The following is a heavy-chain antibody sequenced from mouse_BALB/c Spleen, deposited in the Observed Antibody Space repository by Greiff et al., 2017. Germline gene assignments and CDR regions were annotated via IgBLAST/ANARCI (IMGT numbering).Heavy chain of an antibody. CDR1: GFTFSDYG. CDR3: ARMYGNYGNYYAMDY. D-gene: IGHD2-10*02. V-gene: IGHV5-15*02. Sequence: EVQVVESGGGLVQPGGSRKLSCAASGFTFSDYGMAWVRQAPGKGPEWVAFISNLAYSIYYADTVTGRFTISRENAKNTLYLEMSSLRSEDTAMYYCARMYGNYGNYYAMDYWGQGTSVTVSS. CDR2: ISNLAYSI. J-gene: IGHJ4*01.